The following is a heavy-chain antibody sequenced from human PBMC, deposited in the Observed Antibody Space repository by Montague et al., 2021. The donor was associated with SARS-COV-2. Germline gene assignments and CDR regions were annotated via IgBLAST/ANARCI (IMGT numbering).Heavy chain of an antibody. V-gene: IGHV4-39*01. CDR1: GGPITVSRYD. Sequence: SETLSLTCTVSGGPITVSRYDWGWIRQPPGKGLEWIGSVHYTGTTSYNESLKGRLTISVDTSENQFSLRMTSVTASDTAVYYYARHRANAGSFDIWGHGTLVTVSS. CDR2: VHYTGTT. J-gene: IGHJ3*02. CDR3: ARHRANAGSFDI. D-gene: IGHD1-1*01.